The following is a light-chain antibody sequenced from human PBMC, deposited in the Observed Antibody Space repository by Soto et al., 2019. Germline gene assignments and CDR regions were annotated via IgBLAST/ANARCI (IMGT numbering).Light chain of an antibody. J-gene: IGLJ2*01. CDR1: SGHSSYA. CDR3: QTWGTGFQF. Sequence: QSVLTQSPSASASLGASVKLTCTLSSGHSSYAIAWHQKQPGEGPRYLMDLNNDGSHTKGDGIPDRFSGSSSGADRFLIISSLQSEDEADYYCQTWGTGFQFFGGGTKLTVL. CDR2: LNNDGSH. V-gene: IGLV4-69*01.